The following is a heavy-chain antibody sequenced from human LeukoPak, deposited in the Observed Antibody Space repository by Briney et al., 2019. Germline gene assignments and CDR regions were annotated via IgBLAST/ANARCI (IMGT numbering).Heavy chain of an antibody. D-gene: IGHD4-17*01. CDR3: ARTHDYGDFYYFDY. CDR1: GGSFSGYY. Sequence: SETLSLTCAVYGGSFSGYYWSRIRQPPGKELEWIGEINHSGSTNYNPSLKSRVTMSVDTSKNQFSLKLSSVTAADTAVYYCARTHDYGDFYYFDYWGQGTLVTVSS. V-gene: IGHV4-34*01. CDR2: INHSGST. J-gene: IGHJ4*02.